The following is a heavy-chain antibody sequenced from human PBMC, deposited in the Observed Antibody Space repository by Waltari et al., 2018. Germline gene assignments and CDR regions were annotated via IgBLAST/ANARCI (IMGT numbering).Heavy chain of an antibody. V-gene: IGHV1-69-2*01. Sequence: EVRLLQSGAEVKKPGTTLKISCRLAGDPLSNYYIHWIQQTPGKGLQWMGLVDPEDGQTIYAEALQGRISMTADSSTETVYMELTSLTSDDSAVYYCATALGDSISASRPFEIWGQGTVITVSS. D-gene: IGHD3-3*02. J-gene: IGHJ3*02. CDR1: GDPLSNYY. CDR2: VDPEDGQT. CDR3: ATALGDSISASRPFEI.